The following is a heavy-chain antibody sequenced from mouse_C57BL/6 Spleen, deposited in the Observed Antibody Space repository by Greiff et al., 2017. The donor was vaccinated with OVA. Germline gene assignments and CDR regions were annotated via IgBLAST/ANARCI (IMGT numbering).Heavy chain of an antibody. CDR3: ARSKLGEAWFAY. Sequence: VQLQESGAELVKPGASVKISCKASGYAFSSYWMNWVKQRPGKGLEWIGQIYPGDGDTNYNGKFKGKATLTADKSSSTAYMQLSSLTSEDSAVYFCARSKLGEAWFAYWGQGTLVTVSA. V-gene: IGHV1-80*01. CDR1: GYAFSSYW. J-gene: IGHJ3*01. CDR2: IYPGDGDT. D-gene: IGHD4-1*01.